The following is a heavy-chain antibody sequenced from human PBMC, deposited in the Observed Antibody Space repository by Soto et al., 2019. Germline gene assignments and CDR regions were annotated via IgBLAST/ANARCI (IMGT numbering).Heavy chain of an antibody. V-gene: IGHV1-69*04. CDR1: GGTFSSYT. D-gene: IGHD3-10*01. CDR3: AREEYYYGSGSFFTG. CDR2: IIPILGIA. J-gene: IGHJ4*02. Sequence: GASVKVSCKASGGTFSSYTISWVRQAPGQGLEWMRRIIPILGIANYAQKFQGRVTITADKSTSTAYMELSSLRSEDTAVYYCAREEYYYGSGSFFTGWGQGTLVTVSS.